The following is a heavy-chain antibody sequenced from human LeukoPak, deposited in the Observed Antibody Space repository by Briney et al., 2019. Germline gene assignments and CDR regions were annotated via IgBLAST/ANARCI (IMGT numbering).Heavy chain of an antibody. D-gene: IGHD5-18*01. J-gene: IGHJ4*02. CDR1: GFTFSNCA. Sequence: GGSLRLSCAASGFTFSNCAMSWVRQAPGKGLEWVSAISGSGGYTFYSDSVKGRFTISRDNSENTLYLQVNSLRAEDTAVYYCAKAPDTAMVIIIHLDYWGQGTLVTVCS. V-gene: IGHV3-23*01. CDR3: AKAPDTAMVIIIHLDY. CDR2: ISGSGGYT.